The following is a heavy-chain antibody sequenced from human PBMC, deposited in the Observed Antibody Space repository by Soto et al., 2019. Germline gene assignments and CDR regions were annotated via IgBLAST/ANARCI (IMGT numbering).Heavy chain of an antibody. D-gene: IGHD3-16*01. Sequence: GGSLRLSCAASGFTFSSYGMHWVRQAPGKGLEWVAVISYDGSNKYYADSVKGRFTISRDNSKNTLYLQMNSLRAEDTAVYYCAKDSDMLAWGQGTLVTVSS. CDR2: ISYDGSNK. V-gene: IGHV3-30*18. CDR3: AKDSDMLA. CDR1: GFTFSSYG. J-gene: IGHJ5*02.